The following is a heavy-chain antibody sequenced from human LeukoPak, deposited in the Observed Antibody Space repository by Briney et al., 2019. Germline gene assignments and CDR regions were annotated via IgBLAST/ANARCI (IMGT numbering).Heavy chain of an antibody. CDR2: ISAHNGNT. CDR3: ASRAGSHNSGMDV. Sequence: ASVKVSCKASGYTFTSYGISWVRQAPGQGLEWMGWISAHNGNTNYAQKLQGRVTMTTDTSTSTAYMELSRLRSDDTAVYYCASRAGSHNSGMDVWGQGTTVTVSS. CDR1: GYTFTSYG. J-gene: IGHJ6*02. D-gene: IGHD6-19*01. V-gene: IGHV1-18*01.